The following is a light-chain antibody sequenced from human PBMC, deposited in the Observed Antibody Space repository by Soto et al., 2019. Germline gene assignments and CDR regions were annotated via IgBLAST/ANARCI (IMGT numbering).Light chain of an antibody. V-gene: IGLV2-14*01. CDR2: EVN. J-gene: IGLJ2*01. CDR1: SSDIGAYDY. CDR3: SSHAGSINVA. Sequence: QSVLTQPASLSGSPGQSITISCTGTSSDIGAYDYVSWFQQHPGKAPKLMISEVNNRPSGVSNRFSGSKSGNTASLTVSGLQAEDEADYYCSSHAGSINVAFGGGTKVTVL.